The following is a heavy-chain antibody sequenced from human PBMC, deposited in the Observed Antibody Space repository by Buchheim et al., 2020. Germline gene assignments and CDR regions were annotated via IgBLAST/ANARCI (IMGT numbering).Heavy chain of an antibody. D-gene: IGHD1-1*01. J-gene: IGHJ4*02. CDR3: ARARWGGTGPDY. CDR1: GFTFNPYW. V-gene: IGHV3-7*01. CDR2: LKSDGSEK. Sequence: EVQLVESGGDLVQPGGSLRLSCAASGFTFNPYWMSWVRPAPGKGLEWVATLKSDGSEKYYVDSVKGRFTVSSDNAETSLFLQMDSLRVEDTAVYYCARARWGGTGPDYWGQGTL.